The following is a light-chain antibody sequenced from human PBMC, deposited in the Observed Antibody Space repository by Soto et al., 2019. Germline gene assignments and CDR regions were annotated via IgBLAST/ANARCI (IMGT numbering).Light chain of an antibody. CDR3: QQSCSTPPT. CDR1: QSVLYSSNNKNY. CDR2: AAS. Sequence: SVMTQSPDWVAVSMGERATINCKSSQSVLYSSNNKNYLAWYHQKPGKAPKLMIFAASSLQSGVPSRFSCSGSGADFTLTISSLQPEDFATYYCQQSCSTPPTFGGGTKVDI. V-gene: IGKV4-1*01. J-gene: IGKJ4*01.